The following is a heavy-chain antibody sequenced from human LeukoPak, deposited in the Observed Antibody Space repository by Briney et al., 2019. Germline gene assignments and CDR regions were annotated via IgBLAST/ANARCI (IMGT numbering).Heavy chain of an antibody. Sequence: PGGSLRLFCAASGFTFSSYTIHWVRQPPGKGLEWVAVISFDGSNKYYADSVKGRFTISRDNSKNTLYLQMNSLRAEDTAVYYCAREELGSSLGFDPWGQGTLVTVSS. D-gene: IGHD3-16*01. CDR2: ISFDGSNK. V-gene: IGHV3-30-3*01. J-gene: IGHJ5*02. CDR3: AREELGSSLGFDP. CDR1: GFTFSSYT.